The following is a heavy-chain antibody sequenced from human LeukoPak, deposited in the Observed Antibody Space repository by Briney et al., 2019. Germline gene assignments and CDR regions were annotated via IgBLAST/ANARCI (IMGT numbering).Heavy chain of an antibody. CDR3: ARGNRQLAYYGSGSRLPYDS. CDR1: GGSFSGYY. J-gene: IGHJ4*02. V-gene: IGHV4-34*01. CDR2: INHSGST. D-gene: IGHD3-10*01. Sequence: SETLSLTCAVYGGSFSGYYWSWIRQPPGKGLEWIGEINHSGSTNYNPSLKSRVTISVDTSKNQFSLKLSSVTAADTAVYYCARGNRQLAYYGSGSRLPYDSWGQGSLVTVSS.